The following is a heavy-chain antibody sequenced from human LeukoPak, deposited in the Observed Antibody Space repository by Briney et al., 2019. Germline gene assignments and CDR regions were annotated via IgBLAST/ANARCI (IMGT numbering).Heavy chain of an antibody. CDR1: GGSISSGGYY. D-gene: IGHD1-26*01. CDR3: ARHSLDSGSFLLFDY. J-gene: IGHJ4*02. Sequence: SETLSLTCTVSGGSISSGGYYWSWIRQPPGKGLEWIGYIYQSGSTYYNPSLKSRVTISVDTSKNQFSLKLSSVTAADTAVYYCARHSLDSGSFLLFDYWGQGTLVTVSS. CDR2: IYQSGST. V-gene: IGHV4-30-2*01.